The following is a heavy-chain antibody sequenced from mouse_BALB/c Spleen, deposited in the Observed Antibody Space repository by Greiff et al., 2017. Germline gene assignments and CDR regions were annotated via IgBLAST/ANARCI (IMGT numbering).Heavy chain of an antibody. Sequence: EVMLVESGGGLVQPGGSLRLSCATSGFTFTDYYMSWVRQPPGKALEWLGFIRNKANGYTTEYSASVKGRFTISRDNSQRILYLQMNTRRAEDSATYDSARATITTALDYWGEGTTLTVSS. CDR1: GFTFTDYY. CDR2: IRNKANGYTT. V-gene: IGHV7-3*02. J-gene: IGHJ2*01. D-gene: IGHD1-2*01. CDR3: ARATITTALDY.